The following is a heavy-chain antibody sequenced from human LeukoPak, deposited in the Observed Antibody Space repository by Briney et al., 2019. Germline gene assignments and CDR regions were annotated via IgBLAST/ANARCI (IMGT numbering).Heavy chain of an antibody. CDR3: AREGTREWETDY. CDR1: GYSISSDHY. J-gene: IGHJ4*02. V-gene: IGHV4-38-2*02. Sequence: PETLSLTCTVSGYSISSDHYWGWIRQPPGKGLEWIGSIFHSGSAYYNPSLESRVTISVDTSNNQFSLKLTSVTAADTAVYYCAREGTREWETDYWGQGTLVTVSS. CDR2: IFHSGSA. D-gene: IGHD1-26*01.